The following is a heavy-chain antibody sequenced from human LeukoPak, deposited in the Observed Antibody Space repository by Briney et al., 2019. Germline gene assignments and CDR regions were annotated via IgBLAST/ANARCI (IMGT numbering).Heavy chain of an antibody. V-gene: IGHV4-39*01. CDR2: VYSNGRP. CDR1: GASISGTTYY. CDR3: SRARAPVVIDVGY. Sequence: SETLSLTCTVSGASISGTTYYWGGIRQPPGKSLEWIGTVYSNGRPYYNPSLKSRVAIYVATSTNQFFLNVTSVTAAATAVYYCSRARAPVVIDVGYWGQGTLVTVAS. J-gene: IGHJ4*02. D-gene: IGHD3-22*01.